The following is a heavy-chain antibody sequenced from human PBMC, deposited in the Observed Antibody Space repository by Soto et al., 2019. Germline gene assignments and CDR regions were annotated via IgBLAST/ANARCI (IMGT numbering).Heavy chain of an antibody. Sequence: WGALKKSCKGSGGGFTRCWLPVGRPMPGQGLEWMGSIYPRDSDTRYSPSFQGQVTVSADKSTSTAYLQLTNLKASDTAIYYCARQHPLDSFGWYDWGQGTPVTVSS. CDR3: ARQHPLDSFGWYD. CDR1: GGGFTRCW. D-gene: IGHD6-19*01. J-gene: IGHJ4*02. V-gene: IGHV5-51*01. CDR2: IYPRDSDT.